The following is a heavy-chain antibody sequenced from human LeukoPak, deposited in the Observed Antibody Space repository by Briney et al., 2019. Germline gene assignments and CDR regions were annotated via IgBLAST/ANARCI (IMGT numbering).Heavy chain of an antibody. CDR2: ISAYNGNT. J-gene: IGHJ3*02. D-gene: IGHD3-22*01. CDR3: AKDDYDSSGYYYVGAFDI. Sequence: ASVKVSCKASGYSFTGYYMHWVRQAPGRGLEWMGWISAYNGNTNYAQKLQGRVTMTTDTSTSTAYMELRSLRSDDTAVYYCAKDDYDSSGYYYVGAFDIWGQGTMVTVSS. V-gene: IGHV1-18*04. CDR1: GYSFTGYY.